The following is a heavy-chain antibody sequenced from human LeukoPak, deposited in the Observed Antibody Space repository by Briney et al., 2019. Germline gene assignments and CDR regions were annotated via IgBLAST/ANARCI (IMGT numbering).Heavy chain of an antibody. V-gene: IGHV1-2*02. CDR1: GYTFTGYY. Sequence: ASVKVSCKASGYTFTGYYMHWVRQAPGRGLEWMGWINPNSGGTNYAQKFQGRVTMTRDTSISTAYMELSRLRSDDTAVYYCARAGYSSSWFLIGVGWGQGTLVTVSS. D-gene: IGHD6-13*01. CDR2: INPNSGGT. CDR3: ARAGYSSSWFLIGVG. J-gene: IGHJ4*02.